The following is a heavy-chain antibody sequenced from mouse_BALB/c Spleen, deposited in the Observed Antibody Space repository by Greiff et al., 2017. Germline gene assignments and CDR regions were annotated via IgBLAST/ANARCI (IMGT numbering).Heavy chain of an antibody. V-gene: IGHV5-12-1*01. J-gene: IGHJ4*01. D-gene: IGHD1-1*01. CDR2: ISSGGGST. CDR1: GFAFSSYD. CDR3: ARHAVVARDAMDY. Sequence: EVQRVESGGGLVKPGGSLKLSCAASGFAFSSYDMSWVRQTPEKRLEWVAYISSGGGSTYYPDTVKGRFTISRDNAKNTLYLQMSSLKSEDTAMYYCARHAVVARDAMDYWGQGTSVTVSS.